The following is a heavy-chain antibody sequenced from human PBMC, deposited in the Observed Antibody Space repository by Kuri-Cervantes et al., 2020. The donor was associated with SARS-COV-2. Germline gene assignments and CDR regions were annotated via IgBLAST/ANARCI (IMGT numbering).Heavy chain of an antibody. J-gene: IGHJ6*02. CDR3: ARQSPLELELSGDYYHYHMDV. CDR1: GGSISSGDYY. CDR2: IYYSGST. Sequence: LRLSCTVSGGSISSGDYYWSWIRQPPGKGLEWIGYIYYSGSTYYNPSLKSRVTISVDTSKNQFSLKLSSVTAADTAVYYCARQSPLELELSGDYYHYHMDVWAKGPRSPSP. D-gene: IGHD1-7*01. V-gene: IGHV4-30-4*01.